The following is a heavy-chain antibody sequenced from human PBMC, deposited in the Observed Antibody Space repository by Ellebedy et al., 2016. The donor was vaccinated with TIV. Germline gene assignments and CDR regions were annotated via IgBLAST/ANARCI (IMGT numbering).Heavy chain of an antibody. CDR1: GFTFSNSG. D-gene: IGHD1-20*01. J-gene: IGHJ4*02. Sequence: PGGSLRLSCTASGFTFSNSGMHWVRQAPGKGLEWVAVIWYDGSNKYYADSVKGRFTISRDNSRNTLYLQMTSLRAEDTAVYYCARDNWNGLASDYWGQGTLVTVSS. V-gene: IGHV3-33*08. CDR3: ARDNWNGLASDY. CDR2: IWYDGSNK.